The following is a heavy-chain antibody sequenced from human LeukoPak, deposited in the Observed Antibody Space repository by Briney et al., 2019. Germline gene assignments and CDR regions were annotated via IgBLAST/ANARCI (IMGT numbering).Heavy chain of an antibody. CDR3: ARVLFTIFGVVIFGSEDYYGMDV. CDR2: INPNSGGT. D-gene: IGHD3-3*01. V-gene: IGHV1-2*02. Sequence: ASVKVSKASGYTFTGYYMHWVRQAPGQGLEWMGWINPNSGGTNYAQKFQGRVTMTRDTSISTAYMELSRLRSDDTAVYYCARVLFTIFGVVIFGSEDYYGMDVWGQGTTVTVSS. J-gene: IGHJ6*02. CDR1: GYTFTGYY.